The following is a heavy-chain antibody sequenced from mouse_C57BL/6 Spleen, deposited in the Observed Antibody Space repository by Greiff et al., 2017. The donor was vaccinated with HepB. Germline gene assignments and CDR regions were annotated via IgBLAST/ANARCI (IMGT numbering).Heavy chain of an antibody. CDR1: GYTFTSYW. J-gene: IGHJ4*01. CDR2: IDPSDSYT. CDR3: ARRGSEAMDY. V-gene: IGHV1-50*01. Sequence: QVQLQQSGAELVKPGASVKLSCKASGYTFTSYWMQWVKQRPGQGLEWIGEIDPSDSYTNYNQKFKGKATLTVDTSSSTAYMQLSSLTSEDSAVYYCARRGSEAMDYWGQGTSVTVSS.